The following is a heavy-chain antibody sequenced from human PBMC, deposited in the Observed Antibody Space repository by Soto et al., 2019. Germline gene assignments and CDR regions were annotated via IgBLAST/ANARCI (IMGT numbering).Heavy chain of an antibody. CDR3: GRVGPATGIRGGRAFDF. CDR1: GYPFTSYD. D-gene: IGHD1-1*01. CDR2: ISTFNGNT. J-gene: IGHJ3*01. Sequence: GASVKVSCKTSGYPFTSYDITWVRQAPGQGLEWMGWISTFNGNTNYAQNIQGRVTMTTDTSTNTAYMELRSLRSDDTAVYYCGRVGPATGIRGGRAFDFWGQGTMVTVSS. V-gene: IGHV1-18*04.